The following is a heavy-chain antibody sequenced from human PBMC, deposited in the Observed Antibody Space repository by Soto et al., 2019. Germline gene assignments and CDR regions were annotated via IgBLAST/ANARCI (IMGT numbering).Heavy chain of an antibody. CDR1: GGTFSGYA. J-gene: IGHJ4*02. CDR3: ARDRSTGPRYCTNGVCPFDY. CDR2: IIPIFGTA. Sequence: SVKVSCKASGGTFSGYAISWVRQAPGQGLEWMGGIIPIFGTANYAQKFQGRVTITADKSTSTAYMELSSLRSEDTAVYYCARDRSTGPRYCTNGVCPFDYWGQGTLVTVSS. D-gene: IGHD2-8*01. V-gene: IGHV1-69*06.